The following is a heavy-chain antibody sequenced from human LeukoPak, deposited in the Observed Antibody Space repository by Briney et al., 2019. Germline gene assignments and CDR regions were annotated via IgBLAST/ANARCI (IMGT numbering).Heavy chain of an antibody. CDR3: AREQYGDYYFDY. J-gene: IGHJ4*02. CDR2: ISYDGSSK. V-gene: IGHV3-30-3*01. CDR1: GFTSSHFA. D-gene: IGHD4-17*01. Sequence: GGSLRLSCAASGFTSSHFAMHWVRQAPGKGLEWVAIISYDGSSKYYADSMKGRFTISRDNFKNTLYLQLNSLRGEDTAVYYCAREQYGDYYFDYWGQGTLVTVSS.